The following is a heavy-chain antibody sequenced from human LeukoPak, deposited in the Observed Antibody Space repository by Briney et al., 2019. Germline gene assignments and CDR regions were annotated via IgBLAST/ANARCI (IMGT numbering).Heavy chain of an antibody. Sequence: PGGSLRLSCAASGFTFSSSSMNWVRQAPGKGLEWVSYITSSSTICYADSVKGRFTISRDNAKNSLYLQMNSLRAEDTAVYYCARDRVVTALLSPDAFDIWGQGTMVTVSS. D-gene: IGHD2-21*02. J-gene: IGHJ3*02. CDR3: ARDRVVTALLSPDAFDI. CDR1: GFTFSSSS. V-gene: IGHV3-48*01. CDR2: ITSSSTI.